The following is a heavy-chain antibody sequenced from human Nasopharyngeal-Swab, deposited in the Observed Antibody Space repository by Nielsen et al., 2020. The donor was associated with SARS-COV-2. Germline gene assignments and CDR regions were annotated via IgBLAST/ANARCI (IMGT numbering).Heavy chain of an antibody. D-gene: IGHD1-7*01. CDR2: INHSGST. Sequence: SETLSLTCAVYGGSFSGYYWSWIRQPPGKGLEWIGEINHSGSTNYNPSLKSRVTISVDTSMNQFSLKLSSVTAADTAVYYCARSFRGTTPRDAFDIWGQGTMVTVSS. V-gene: IGHV4-34*01. CDR3: ARSFRGTTPRDAFDI. J-gene: IGHJ3*02. CDR1: GGSFSGYY.